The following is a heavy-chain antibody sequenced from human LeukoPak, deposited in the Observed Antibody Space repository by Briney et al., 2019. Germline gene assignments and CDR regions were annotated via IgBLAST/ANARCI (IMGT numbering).Heavy chain of an antibody. CDR2: IKSKTDGGTT. D-gene: IGHD3-3*01. V-gene: IGHV3-15*01. Sequence: GGSLRLSCAASGFTFSNAWMSWVRQAPGKGLEWVGRIKSKTDGGTTDYAAPVKGRFTISRDDSKNTLYLQMNSLKTEDTAVYYCTTVRIFGVVINNYYYYGMDVWGQETTVTVSS. CDR3: TTVRIFGVVINNYYYYGMDV. J-gene: IGHJ6*02. CDR1: GFTFSNAW.